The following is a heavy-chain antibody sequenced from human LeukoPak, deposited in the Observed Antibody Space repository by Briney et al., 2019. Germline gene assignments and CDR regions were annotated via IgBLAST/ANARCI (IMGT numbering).Heavy chain of an antibody. D-gene: IGHD1-7*01. Sequence: EASVKVSCKASGYTFTSYDINWVRQATGQGLEWMGWMNPNSGNTGYAQKFQGRVTMTRNTSISTAYMELSSLRSGDTAVYYCARAPSITGTTPPGYWGQGTLVTVSS. CDR1: GYTFTSYD. J-gene: IGHJ4*02. CDR3: ARAPSITGTTPPGY. V-gene: IGHV1-8*01. CDR2: MNPNSGNT.